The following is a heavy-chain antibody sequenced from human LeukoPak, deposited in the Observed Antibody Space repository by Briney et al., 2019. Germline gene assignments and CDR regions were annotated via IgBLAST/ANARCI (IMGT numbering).Heavy chain of an antibody. Sequence: SETLSLTCTVSGGSISSHYWSWIRQPAGKGLEWIGRIYTSGSTNYNPSLKSRVTMSVDTSKNQFSLKLSSVTAADTAVYYCARESAVVGWFDPWGQGTLVTVSS. D-gene: IGHD2-15*01. CDR1: GGSISSHY. V-gene: IGHV4-4*07. CDR2: IYTSGST. J-gene: IGHJ5*02. CDR3: ARESAVVGWFDP.